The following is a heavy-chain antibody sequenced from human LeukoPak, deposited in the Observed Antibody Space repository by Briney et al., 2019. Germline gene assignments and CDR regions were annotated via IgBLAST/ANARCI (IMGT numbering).Heavy chain of an antibody. Sequence: GRSLRLSCAASGFTFSSYAMHWVRQAPGKGLEWVAVISYDGSNKYYADSVKGRFTISRDNSKNTLYLQMNSLRAEDTVVYYCARFVGGAPLDSNPDHDAFDIWGQGTMVTVSS. V-gene: IGHV3-30-3*01. CDR2: ISYDGSNK. CDR3: ARFVGGAPLDSNPDHDAFDI. J-gene: IGHJ3*02. D-gene: IGHD4-4*01. CDR1: GFTFSSYA.